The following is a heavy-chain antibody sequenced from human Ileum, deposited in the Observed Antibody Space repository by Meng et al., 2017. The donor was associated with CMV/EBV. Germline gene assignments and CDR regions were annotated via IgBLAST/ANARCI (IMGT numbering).Heavy chain of an antibody. CDR1: GGSISTYY. Sequence: QLSGPGMLKPPATRPLTGAVSGGSISTYYWTWVRQPAGKGLEWIGRIKAGGSTNDNPSLKSRVTMSVDTSKNQFSLKVTSVTAADTAVYYCAREENTVNQFEYWGQGTLVTVSS. CDR3: AREENTVNQFEY. CDR2: IKAGGST. J-gene: IGHJ4*02. V-gene: IGHV4-4*07. D-gene: IGHD4-17*01.